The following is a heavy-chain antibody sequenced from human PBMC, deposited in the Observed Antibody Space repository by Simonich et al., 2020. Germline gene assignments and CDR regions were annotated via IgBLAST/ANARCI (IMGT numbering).Heavy chain of an antibody. V-gene: IGHV4-34*01. CDR2: INQKGNT. D-gene: IGHD3-10*01. Sequence: QLQLQESGAGLLKPSETLSLTCAVYGGSFSDYYWNWIRQSPGKGLEWIGEINQKGNTTYNPSLKSRVTMSGDTSQNQFSLILKSVTAADRALYYCARVNSYYGSGSYYNDGFDYWGQGTLVTVSS. J-gene: IGHJ4*02. CDR3: ARVNSYYGSGSYYNDGFDY. CDR1: GGSFSDYY.